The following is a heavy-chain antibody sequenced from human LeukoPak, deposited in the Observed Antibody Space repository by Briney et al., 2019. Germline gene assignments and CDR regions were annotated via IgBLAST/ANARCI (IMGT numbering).Heavy chain of an antibody. J-gene: IGHJ4*02. CDR2: ISSNGGST. CDR3: VRCYYYGSGSYYFDY. V-gene: IGHV3-64D*06. CDR1: GFTFSRYA. D-gene: IGHD3-10*01. Sequence: GGSLRLSCSASGFTFSRYAMHWVRQAPGKGLEYVSAISSNGGSTYCADSVKGRFTISRDNSKNTLYLQMSSLRPEDTAVYYCVRCYYYGSGSYYFDYWGQGTLVTVSS.